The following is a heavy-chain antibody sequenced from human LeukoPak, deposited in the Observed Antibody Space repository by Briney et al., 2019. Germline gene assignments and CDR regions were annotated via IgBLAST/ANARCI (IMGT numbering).Heavy chain of an antibody. CDR2: ISYDGSNK. Sequence: GGSLRLSCAASGFTFSSYAMHWVRQAPGKGLEWVAVISYDGSNKYYAGSVKGRFTISRDNSKNTLYLQMNSLRAEDTALYYCAKDIDYYGSGSQDYWGQGTLVTVSS. V-gene: IGHV3-30*04. J-gene: IGHJ4*02. D-gene: IGHD3-10*01. CDR3: AKDIDYYGSGSQDY. CDR1: GFTFSSYA.